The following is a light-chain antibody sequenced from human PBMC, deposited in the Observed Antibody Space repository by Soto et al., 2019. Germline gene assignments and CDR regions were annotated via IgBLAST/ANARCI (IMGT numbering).Light chain of an antibody. J-gene: IGKJ4*01. CDR2: SAS. CDR3: QQYNSWPLT. Sequence: EIVMTQSPATLSVSPGEGATLSCKASQSVSNNLAWYQQRPGQAPRLLMYSASTRATGIPARFSGSGSGTEFTLTISSLQSEDFAVYYCQQYNSWPLTFGGGTKVEIK. V-gene: IGKV3-15*01. CDR1: QSVSNN.